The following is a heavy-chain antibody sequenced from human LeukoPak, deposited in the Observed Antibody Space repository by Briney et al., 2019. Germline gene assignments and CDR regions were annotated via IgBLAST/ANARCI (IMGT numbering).Heavy chain of an antibody. V-gene: IGHV3-30*04. J-gene: IGHJ6*03. Sequence: GGSLRLSCAASGFTFSNYAMHWVRQAPGKGLEWVAVISYDGSNKYYADSVKGRFTISRDNSKNTLYVQMNSLRAEDTAVYYCARVAPGQYSSGWFDYYYYYYMDVWGKGTTVTVSS. D-gene: IGHD6-19*01. CDR1: GFTFSNYA. CDR3: ARVAPGQYSSGWFDYYYYYYMDV. CDR2: ISYDGSNK.